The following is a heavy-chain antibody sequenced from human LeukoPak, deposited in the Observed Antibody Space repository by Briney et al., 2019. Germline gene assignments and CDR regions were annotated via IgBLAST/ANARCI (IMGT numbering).Heavy chain of an antibody. CDR1: GGTFSSYA. CDR2: IIPILGIA. CDR3: ARVDDYTDYHAFDI. J-gene: IGHJ3*02. D-gene: IGHD4-4*01. V-gene: IGHV1-69*04. Sequence: SVKVSRQASGGTFSSYAISWVRPAPGQGREWMGRIIPILGIANYAQKFQGRVTINADKSTNTAYMELSSLRSEDTAVYYCARVDDYTDYHAFDIWGQGTMVTVSS.